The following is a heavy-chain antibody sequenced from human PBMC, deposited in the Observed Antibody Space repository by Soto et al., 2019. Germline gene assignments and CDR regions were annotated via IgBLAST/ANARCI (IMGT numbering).Heavy chain of an antibody. CDR3: ARDRIDTWSFDY. D-gene: IGHD2-15*01. V-gene: IGHV3-30*03. J-gene: IGHJ4*02. CDR1: GLTFDSYG. Sequence: GGSLRLSCAASGLTFDSYGIHWVRQAPGKALEWVAVISYDGNNIYYGDSVQGRFTISRDNSKNTIYLQMNSLRAEDTAVYYCARDRIDTWSFDYWGRGTLVTVSS. CDR2: ISYDGNNI.